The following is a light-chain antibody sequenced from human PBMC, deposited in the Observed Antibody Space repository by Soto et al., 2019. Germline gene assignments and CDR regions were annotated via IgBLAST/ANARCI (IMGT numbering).Light chain of an antibody. V-gene: IGKV3-20*01. Sequence: ESVLTQSTATLSLSPGERATLSCRASQTISGTYLAWYQQKPGQAPRLLIYSSSSRAAGVSDRFSGSGSGTDFSLTISRLEPEDFAMYYCQQYGRSPTWTFGQGTKVDVK. CDR1: QTISGTY. J-gene: IGKJ1*01. CDR2: SSS. CDR3: QQYGRSPTWT.